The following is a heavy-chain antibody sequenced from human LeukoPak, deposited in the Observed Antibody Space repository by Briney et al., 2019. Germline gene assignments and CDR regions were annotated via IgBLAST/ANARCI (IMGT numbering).Heavy chain of an antibody. J-gene: IGHJ3*02. D-gene: IGHD3-10*01. CDR2: IYYSGST. Sequence: SETLSLTCTVSGGSISSYYWSWIRQPPGKGLEWIGYIYYSGSTNYNPSLKSRVTISVDTSKNQFSLTLSSVTAADTAVYYCARLWYGGAFDIWGQGTMVTVSS. CDR1: GGSISSYY. CDR3: ARLWYGGAFDI. V-gene: IGHV4-59*01.